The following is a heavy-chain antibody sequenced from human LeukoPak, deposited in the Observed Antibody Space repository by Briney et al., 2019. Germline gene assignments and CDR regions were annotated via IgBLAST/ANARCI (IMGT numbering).Heavy chain of an antibody. D-gene: IGHD3-22*01. CDR1: GFTFSSYA. V-gene: IGHV3-23*01. CDR3: VKDGYSGYYDSSGYYYSAYYYYGMDV. CDR2: ISGSGGST. Sequence: GGSLRLSCAASGFTFSSYAMSWVRQAPGKGLEWVSAISGSGGSTYYADSVKGRFTISRDNSKNTLYLQMNSLRAEDTAVYYCVKDGYSGYYDSSGYYYSAYYYYGMDVWGQGTTVTVSS. J-gene: IGHJ6*02.